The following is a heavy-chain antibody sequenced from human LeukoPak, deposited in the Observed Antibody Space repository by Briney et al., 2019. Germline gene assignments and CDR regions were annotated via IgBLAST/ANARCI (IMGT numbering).Heavy chain of an antibody. V-gene: IGHV3-30*03. CDR3: AAGLVHESDY. CDR1: GFTFNRYG. D-gene: IGHD6-19*01. J-gene: IGHJ4*02. CDR2: ISFDGKVS. Sequence: GRSLRLSCAASGFTFNRYGMHWVRQAPGKGLEWVAVISFDGKVSYYADSVRGRFTISRDNSKNTLDLQMNSLRAEDTAVYYCAAGLVHESDYWGQGTLVTVSS.